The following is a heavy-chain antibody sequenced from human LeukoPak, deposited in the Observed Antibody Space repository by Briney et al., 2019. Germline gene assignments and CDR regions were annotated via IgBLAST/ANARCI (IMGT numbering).Heavy chain of an antibody. Sequence: SETLSLTCTVSGGSINNYYWTWIRQPAGKGLEWIGRIYSSGKTNYNPSLKSRVTMSVDTSNNQLSLMMTSVTAADTAVYYCARRTTFPVVGMDVWGQGTTVTVSS. CDR2: IYSSGKT. CDR1: GGSINNYY. CDR3: ARRTTFPVVGMDV. V-gene: IGHV4-4*07. J-gene: IGHJ6*02. D-gene: IGHD1-7*01.